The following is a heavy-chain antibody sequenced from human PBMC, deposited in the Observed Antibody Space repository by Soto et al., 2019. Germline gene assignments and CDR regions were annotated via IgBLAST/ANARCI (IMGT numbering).Heavy chain of an antibody. J-gene: IGHJ5*02. V-gene: IGHV4-59*01. Sequence: PSETLSLTCTVSGGSTSSYYWSWIRQPPGKGLEWIGYIYYSGSTNYNPSLKSRVTISVDTSKNQFSLKLSSVTAADTAVYYCARVYYDFWSGYYSNWFDHWGQGTLVTVSS. CDR1: GGSTSSYY. CDR2: IYYSGST. CDR3: ARVYYDFWSGYYSNWFDH. D-gene: IGHD3-3*01.